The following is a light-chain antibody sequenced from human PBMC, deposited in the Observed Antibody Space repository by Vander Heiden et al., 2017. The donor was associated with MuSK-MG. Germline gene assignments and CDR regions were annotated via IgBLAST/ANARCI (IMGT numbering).Light chain of an antibody. CDR1: SSDVGGYNY. Sequence: QSALTHPASVSGSPGQSPTIPCTGTSSDVGGYNYVSWFQQHPGKAPQLLIFDVTNRPSGIPTRFSGSKSGNTAFPTISGLQPEDEADYYCCSYTDSKTLEGWVFGGGTKLTVL. CDR3: CSYTDSKTLEGWV. J-gene: IGLJ3*02. CDR2: DVT. V-gene: IGLV2-14*03.